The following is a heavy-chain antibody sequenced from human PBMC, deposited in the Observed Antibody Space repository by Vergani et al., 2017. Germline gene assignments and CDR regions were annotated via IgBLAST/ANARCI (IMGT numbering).Heavy chain of an antibody. V-gene: IGHV1-69*11. Sequence: QVQLVQSGAEVKKPGSSVKVSCKASGGTFSSYAISWVRQAPGQGLEWMGRIIPILGTANYAQKFQGRVTITADASTSTAYMELRSLRSDDTAVYYCAREGFLEWLSDPYYYYGMDVWGQGTTVTVSS. J-gene: IGHJ6*02. CDR2: IIPILGTA. CDR1: GGTFSSYA. CDR3: AREGFLEWLSDPYYYYGMDV. D-gene: IGHD3-3*01.